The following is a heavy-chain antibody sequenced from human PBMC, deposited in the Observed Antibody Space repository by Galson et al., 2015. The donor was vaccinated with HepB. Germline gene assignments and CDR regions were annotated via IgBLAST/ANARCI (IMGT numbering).Heavy chain of an antibody. V-gene: IGHV1-69*13. J-gene: IGHJ3*02. CDR2: IIPIFGTA. CDR1: GGTFSSYA. D-gene: IGHD2-2*01. CDR3: ARDLKGLKLGYCSSTSCLGDAFDI. Sequence: SVKVSCKASGGTFSSYAISWVRQAPGQGLEWMGGIIPIFGTANYAQKFQGRVTITADESTSTAYMELSSLRSEDTAVYYCARDLKGLKLGYCSSTSCLGDAFDIWGQGTMVTVSS.